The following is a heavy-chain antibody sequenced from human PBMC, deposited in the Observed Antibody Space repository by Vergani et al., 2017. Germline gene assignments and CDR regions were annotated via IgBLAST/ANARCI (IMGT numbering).Heavy chain of an antibody. CDR1: GFTFSSYS. V-gene: IGHV3-48*04. Sequence: EVQLVESGGGLVQPGGSLRLSCAASGFTFSSYSMNWVRQAPGKGLEWVSYISSSSSTIYYADSVKGRFTISRDNAKNSLYLQMNSLRAEDTAVYYCARSDSWNYYWYFDLWGRGTLVTVSS. CDR3: ARSDSWNYYWYFDL. CDR2: ISSSSSTI. J-gene: IGHJ2*01. D-gene: IGHD1-7*01.